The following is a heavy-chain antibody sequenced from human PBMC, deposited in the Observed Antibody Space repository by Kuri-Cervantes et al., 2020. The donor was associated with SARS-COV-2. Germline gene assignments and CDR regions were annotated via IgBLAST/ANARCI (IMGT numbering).Heavy chain of an antibody. CDR1: GYTFTSYG. D-gene: IGHD3-3*01. J-gene: IGHJ6*03. V-gene: IGHV1-18*01. Sequence: ASVKVSCKASGYTFTSYGISWVRQAPGQGLEWMGWISAYNGNTNYAQKLQGRVTMTTDTSTSTAYMELRSLRSDDTAVYYCARDRIENDFWSGYYSALSLYYYYMDVWGKGTTVTVS. CDR3: ARDRIENDFWSGYYSALSLYYYYMDV. CDR2: ISAYNGNT.